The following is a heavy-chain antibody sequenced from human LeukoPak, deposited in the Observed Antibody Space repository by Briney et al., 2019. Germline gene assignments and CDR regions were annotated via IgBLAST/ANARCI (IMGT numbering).Heavy chain of an antibody. CDR2: IYYSGST. CDR3: ARDKRSNYDSSGRYYYYGMDV. CDR1: GGSISSYY. Sequence: SETLSLTCTVSGGSISSYYWSWIRQPPGKGLEWIGYIYYSGSTNYNPSLKSRVTISVDTSKNQFSLKLSPVTAADTAVYYCARDKRSNYDSSGRYYYYGMDVWGQGTTVTVSS. D-gene: IGHD3-22*01. V-gene: IGHV4-59*12. J-gene: IGHJ6*02.